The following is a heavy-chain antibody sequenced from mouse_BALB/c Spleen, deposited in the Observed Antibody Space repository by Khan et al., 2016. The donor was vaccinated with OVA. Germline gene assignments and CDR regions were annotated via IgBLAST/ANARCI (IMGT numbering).Heavy chain of an antibody. CDR3: ARWGGLERAMDY. J-gene: IGHJ4*01. CDR2: INPSTGYT. Sequence: VQLQQSGAELAKPGASVKMSCKASGYTFTSYWMHWVKQRPGQGLEWIGYINPSTGYTEYNQKFKDKATLTADKSSSTAYMQLSSLTSEDSAVYYCARWGGLERAMDYWGQGTSVTVSS. D-gene: IGHD2-4*01. V-gene: IGHV1-7*01. CDR1: GYTFTSYW.